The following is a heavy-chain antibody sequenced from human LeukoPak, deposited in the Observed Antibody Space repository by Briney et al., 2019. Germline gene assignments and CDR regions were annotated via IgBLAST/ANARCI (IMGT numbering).Heavy chain of an antibody. J-gene: IGHJ6*04. Sequence: PGGSLRLSCAASGFTFSTYWLSWVRQAPGKGLEWVANINQDGSEKYYVDSVKGRFTISRDNAKNSLYLQMNSLRAGDTAVYYCAELGITMIGGVWGKGTTVTISS. CDR2: INQDGSEK. CDR3: AELGITMIGGV. V-gene: IGHV3-7*01. D-gene: IGHD3-10*02. CDR1: GFTFSTYW.